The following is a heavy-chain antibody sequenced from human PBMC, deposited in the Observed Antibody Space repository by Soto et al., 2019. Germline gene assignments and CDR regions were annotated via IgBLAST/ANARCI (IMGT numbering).Heavy chain of an antibody. CDR1: GGSISSSSYY. CDR2: IYYSGST. Sequence: SETLSLTCTVSGGSISSSSYYWGWIRQPPGKGLEWIGSIYYSGSTYYNPSLKSRVTISVDTSKNQFSLKLSSVTAADTAVYYCARRGIVATMDFDYWGQGTLVTVSS. V-gene: IGHV4-39*01. D-gene: IGHD5-12*01. CDR3: ARRGIVATMDFDY. J-gene: IGHJ4*02.